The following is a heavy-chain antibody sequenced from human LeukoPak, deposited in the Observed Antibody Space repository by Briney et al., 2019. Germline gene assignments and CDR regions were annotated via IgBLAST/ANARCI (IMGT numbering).Heavy chain of an antibody. D-gene: IGHD5-24*01. CDR3: ARVNPPMGYYYMDV. V-gene: IGHV4-59*08. CDR1: GGSINGYY. J-gene: IGHJ6*03. Sequence: SETLSLTCTVSGGSINGYYWSWFRQSPGKGLEWIGYTYYDGAANYNPSLKSRVTISVDTSKNQFSLKLSSVTAADTAVYYCARVNPPMGYYYMDVWGKGTTVTVSS. CDR2: TYYDGAA.